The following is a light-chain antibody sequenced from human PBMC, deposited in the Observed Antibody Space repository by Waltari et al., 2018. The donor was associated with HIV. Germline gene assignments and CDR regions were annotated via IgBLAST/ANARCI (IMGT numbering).Light chain of an antibody. CDR1: SLRTYY. J-gene: IGLJ3*02. Sequence: SELTQDPAVSVALGQTVRITCQGDSLRTYYATWYQQKPGQAPVLVIYGKNNRHSGIPGRFSGSSSGNTASLNITATQADGEADYYCNSWDTNPEGVVFGGGTKLTVL. V-gene: IGLV3-19*01. CDR3: NSWDTNPEGVV. CDR2: GKN.